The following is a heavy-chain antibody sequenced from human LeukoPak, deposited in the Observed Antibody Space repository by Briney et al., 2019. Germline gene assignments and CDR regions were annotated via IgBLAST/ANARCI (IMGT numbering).Heavy chain of an antibody. V-gene: IGHV4-28*01. CDR2: IYYSGST. J-gene: IGHJ4*02. D-gene: IGHD5-12*01. CDR1: GYSISSSNW. CDR3: ARMTQVEMATIAFDFDY. Sequence: PSETLSLTCAVSGYSISSSNWWGWIRQPPGKGLEWIGYIYYSGSTYYNPSLKSRVTMSVDTSKNQFSLKLSSVTAADTAVYYCARMTQVEMATIAFDFDYWGQGTLVTVSS.